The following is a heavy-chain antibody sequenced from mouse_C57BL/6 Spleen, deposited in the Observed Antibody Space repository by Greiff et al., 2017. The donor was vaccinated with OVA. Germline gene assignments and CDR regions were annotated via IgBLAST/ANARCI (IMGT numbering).Heavy chain of an antibody. CDR3: AKDWDVPGDY. CDR2: IYPRSGNT. CDR1: GYTFTSYG. D-gene: IGHD4-1*01. J-gene: IGHJ2*01. Sequence: VQGVESGAELARPGASVKLSCKASGYTFTSYGISWVKQRTGQGLEWIGEIYPRSGNTYYNEKFKGKATLTADKSSSTAYMELRSLTSEDSAVYFCAKDWDVPGDYWGQGTTLTVSS. V-gene: IGHV1-81*01.